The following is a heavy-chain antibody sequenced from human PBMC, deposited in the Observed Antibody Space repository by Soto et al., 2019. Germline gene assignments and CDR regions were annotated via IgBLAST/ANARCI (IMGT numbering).Heavy chain of an antibody. CDR1: GDTFSFYS. J-gene: IGHJ4*02. Sequence: QVQLVQSGAEVKRPGSSVKVSCKASGDTFSFYSINWVRQAPGLGLEWMGRVNPILSMSNYAQRFQGRVTMTADNSTSTAYMELSGLRSEDTAMYYCATSYGSGYRAFDYGGQGALVTVSS. V-gene: IGHV1-69*04. CDR2: VNPILSMS. D-gene: IGHD3-10*01. CDR3: ATSYGSGYRAFDY.